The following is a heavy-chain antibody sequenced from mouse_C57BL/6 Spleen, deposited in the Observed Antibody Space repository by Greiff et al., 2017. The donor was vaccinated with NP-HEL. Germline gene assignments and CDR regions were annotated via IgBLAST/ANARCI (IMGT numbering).Heavy chain of an antibody. D-gene: IGHD4-1*01. CDR2: ISDGGSYT. Sequence: EVMLVESGGGLVKPGGSLKLSCAASGFTFSSYAMSWVRQTPEKRLEWVATISDGGSYTYYPDNVKGRFTISRDNAKNNLYLQMSHLKSEDTAMYYCARVPWDVRGYYYAMDYWGQGTSVTVSS. J-gene: IGHJ4*01. CDR1: GFTFSSYA. V-gene: IGHV5-4*03. CDR3: ARVPWDVRGYYYAMDY.